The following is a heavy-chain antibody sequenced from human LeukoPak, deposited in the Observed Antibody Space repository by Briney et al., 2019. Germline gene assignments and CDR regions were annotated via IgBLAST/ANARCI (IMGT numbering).Heavy chain of an antibody. D-gene: IGHD3-22*01. J-gene: IGHJ3*02. CDR1: GGSISSGDYY. Sequence: SETLSLTCTVSGGSISSGDYYWSWIRQPPGKGLEWIGYIYYSGSTYYNPSLKSRVTISVDTSKNQFSLKLSSVTAADTAVYYCARAIPYYYDSSGYPYAFDIWGQGTMVTVSS. CDR3: ARAIPYYYDSSGYPYAFDI. V-gene: IGHV4-30-4*01. CDR2: IYYSGST.